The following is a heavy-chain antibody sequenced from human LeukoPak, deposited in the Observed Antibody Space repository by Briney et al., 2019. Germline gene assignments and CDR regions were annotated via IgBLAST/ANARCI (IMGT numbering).Heavy chain of an antibody. J-gene: IGHJ4*02. V-gene: IGHV3-74*03. D-gene: IGHD2-21*02. CDR1: GFTFSSSW. CDR2: INPDGSIK. CDR3: ASGVGGDRDY. Sequence: SGGSLRLSCAASGFTFSSSWMHWVRQAPGKGLVWVSRINPDGSIKTHVDSVKGRFTISRDNAKNTVYLQMNSLRAEDTAVYYCASGVGGDRDYWGQGTLVTVSS.